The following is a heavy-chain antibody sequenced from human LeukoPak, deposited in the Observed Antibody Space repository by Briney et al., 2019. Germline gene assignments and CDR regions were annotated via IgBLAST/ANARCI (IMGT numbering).Heavy chain of an antibody. CDR2: INPNSGGT. J-gene: IGHJ4*02. D-gene: IGHD3-22*01. CDR1: GYTFTGYY. Sequence: ASVKVSCKASGYTFTGYYMHWVRQAPGQGLEWMGRINPNSGGTNYAQKFQGRVTMTRDTSISTAYMELSRLRSDDTAVYYCARFLTLGYYDSSGYDYWGQGTLVTVSS. V-gene: IGHV1-2*06. CDR3: ARFLTLGYYDSSGYDY.